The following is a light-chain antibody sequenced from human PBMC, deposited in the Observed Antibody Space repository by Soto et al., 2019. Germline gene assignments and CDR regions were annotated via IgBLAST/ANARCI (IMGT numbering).Light chain of an antibody. CDR2: GAS. V-gene: IGKV3-20*01. CDR1: QSVSSSY. J-gene: IGKJ1*01. Sequence: EIVLTQSPGTLSLSPGERATLSCRASQSVSSSYLAWYQQKPGQATRLIIYGASSMATGIPDSFSGSGSGTDFTLTISRPEPEDFAEYYCHQYGSSPGSFGQGTKVEIK. CDR3: HQYGSSPGS.